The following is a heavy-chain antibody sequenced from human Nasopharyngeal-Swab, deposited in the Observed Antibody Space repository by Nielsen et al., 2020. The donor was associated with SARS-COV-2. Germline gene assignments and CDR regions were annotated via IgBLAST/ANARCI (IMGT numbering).Heavy chain of an antibody. CDR2: ISSSGSYI. CDR1: GFTFSSYS. Sequence: GESLKISCAASGFTFSSYSMNWVRQAPGKGLEWVSSISSSGSYIYYADSVKGRFTISRDNAKNSLYLQMNSLRAEDTAVYYCARDLATVPAWGQGTLVTVSS. CDR3: ARDLATVPA. V-gene: IGHV3-21*01. D-gene: IGHD4-11*01. J-gene: IGHJ5*02.